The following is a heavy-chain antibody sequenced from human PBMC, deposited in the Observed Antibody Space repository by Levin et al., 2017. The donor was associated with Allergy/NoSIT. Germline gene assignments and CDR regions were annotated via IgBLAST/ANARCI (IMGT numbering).Heavy chain of an antibody. V-gene: IGHV4-34*01. CDR3: ARGNTMVQGVPLNWFDP. J-gene: IGHJ5*02. CDR2: INHSGST. CDR1: GGSFSGYY. Sequence: SETLSLTCAVYGGSFSGYYWSWIRQPPGKGLEWIGEINHSGSTNYNPSLKSRVTISVDTSKNQFSLKLSSVTAADTAVYYCARGNTMVQGVPLNWFDPWGQGTLVTVSS. D-gene: IGHD3-10*01.